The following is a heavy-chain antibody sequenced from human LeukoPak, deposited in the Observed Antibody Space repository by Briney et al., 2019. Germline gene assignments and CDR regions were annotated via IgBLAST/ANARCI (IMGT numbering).Heavy chain of an antibody. J-gene: IGHJ6*03. D-gene: IGHD3-3*01. V-gene: IGHV4-34*01. Sequence: PSETLSLTCAVYGGSFSGYYWSWIRQPPGKGLEWIGEINHSGSTNYNPSLKSRVTISVDTSKNQFSLKLSSVTAADTAVYYCARDGLGFWCGYYTFYMDVWRKGTTVTVSS. CDR3: ARDGLGFWCGYYTFYMDV. CDR2: INHSGST. CDR1: GGSFSGYY.